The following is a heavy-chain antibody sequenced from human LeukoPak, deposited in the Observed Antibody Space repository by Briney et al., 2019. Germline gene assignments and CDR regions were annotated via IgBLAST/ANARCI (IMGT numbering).Heavy chain of an antibody. CDR2: IYSGGST. Sequence: GGSLRLSCVDSGFSFNNYAMTRVRQAPGKGLEWVSVIYSGGSTYYADSVKGRFTISRDNSKNTLYLQMNSLRAEDTAVYYCARDRVRLGELSLGWFDPWGQGTLVTVSS. D-gene: IGHD3-16*02. CDR3: ARDRVRLGELSLGWFDP. J-gene: IGHJ5*02. CDR1: GFSFNNYA. V-gene: IGHV3-66*01.